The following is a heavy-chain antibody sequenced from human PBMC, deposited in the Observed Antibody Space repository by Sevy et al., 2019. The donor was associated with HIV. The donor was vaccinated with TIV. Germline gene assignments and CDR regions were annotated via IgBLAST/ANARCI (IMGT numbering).Heavy chain of an antibody. J-gene: IGHJ6*02. CDR2: IKQDGSEK. V-gene: IGHV3-7*03. D-gene: IGHD2-2*01. CDR1: EFTFSSYW. Sequence: GGSLRLSCAASEFTFSSYWMSWVRQAPGKGLEWVANIKQDGSEKYYVDSVKGRFTISRDNAKNSLYLQMNSLRAEDTAVYYCARDPVTDCSSTSCYLGYYGMDVWGQGTTVTVSS. CDR3: ARDPVTDCSSTSCYLGYYGMDV.